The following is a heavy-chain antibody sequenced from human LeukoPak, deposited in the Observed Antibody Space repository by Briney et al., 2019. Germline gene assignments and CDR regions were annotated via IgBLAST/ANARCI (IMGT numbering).Heavy chain of an antibody. CDR3: ARDRGWELLSWAAFDI. Sequence: GGSLRLSCAASGFTFSSYAMSWVRQAPGKGLEWVSAISGSGGSTYYADSVKGRFTISRDNSKNTLYLQMNSLRAEDTAVYYCARDRGWELLSWAAFDIWGQGTMVTVSS. CDR1: GFTFSSYA. V-gene: IGHV3-23*01. D-gene: IGHD1-26*01. CDR2: ISGSGGST. J-gene: IGHJ3*02.